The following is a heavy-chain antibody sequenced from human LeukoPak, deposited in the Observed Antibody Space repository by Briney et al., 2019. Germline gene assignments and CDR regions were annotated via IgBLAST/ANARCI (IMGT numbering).Heavy chain of an antibody. CDR2: IRHDGTDK. D-gene: IGHD6-19*01. V-gene: IGHV3-30*02. CDR1: GFNFRSYG. CDR3: AKLGRVSVALYHFDY. J-gene: IGHJ4*02. Sequence: RGSLRLSCAASGFNFRSYGMHWVRQVPGKGLEWVAFIRHDGTDKYYADSVKGRFTISRDNSDETLYLQMSSLRVDDTAVYYCAKLGRVSVALYHFDYWGQGALVTVSS.